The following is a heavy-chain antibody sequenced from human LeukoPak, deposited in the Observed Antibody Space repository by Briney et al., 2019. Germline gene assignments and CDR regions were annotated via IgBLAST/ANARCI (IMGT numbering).Heavy chain of an antibody. J-gene: IGHJ4*02. V-gene: IGHV4-61*02. CDR3: AREGVVGATTPFDY. CDR2: IYTSGST. CDR1: GGSISSGSYY. Sequence: PSQTLSLTCTVSGGSISSGSYYWSWIRQPAGKGLEWIGRIYTSGSTNYNPSLKSRVTISVDTSKNQFSLKLSSVTAADTAVYYCAREGVVGATTPFDYWGQGTLVTVSS. D-gene: IGHD1-26*01.